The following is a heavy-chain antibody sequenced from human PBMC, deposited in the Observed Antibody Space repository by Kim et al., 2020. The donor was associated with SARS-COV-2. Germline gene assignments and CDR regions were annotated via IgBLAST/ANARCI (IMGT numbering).Heavy chain of an antibody. CDR1: GGSISSSSYY. CDR2: IYYSGST. D-gene: IGHD3-22*01. CDR3: ARHLEGYYDSSGYLY. Sequence: SETLSLTCTVSGGSISSSSYYWGWIRQPPGKGLEWIGSIYYSGSTYYNPSLKSRVTISVDTSKNQFSLKLSSVTAADTAVYYCARHLEGYYDSSGYLYWGQGTLVTVSS. J-gene: IGHJ4*02. V-gene: IGHV4-39*01.